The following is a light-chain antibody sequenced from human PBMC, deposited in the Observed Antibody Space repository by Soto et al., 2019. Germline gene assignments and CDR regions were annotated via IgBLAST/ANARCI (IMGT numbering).Light chain of an antibody. CDR1: SSDVGGYNY. CDR2: DVS. CDR3: TSYTSSITYV. J-gene: IGLJ1*01. V-gene: IGLV2-14*01. Sequence: QSALTQPPSASGSPGPSVAISCAGTSSDVGGYNYVSWYQQHPGKASKLMIYDVSNRPSGVSNRCSGSKSGNTASLTISGLQADDEADYYCTSYTSSITYVFGTGTKVTVL.